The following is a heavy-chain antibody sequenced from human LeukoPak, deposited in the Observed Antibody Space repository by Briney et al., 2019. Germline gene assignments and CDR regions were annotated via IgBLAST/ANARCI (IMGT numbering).Heavy chain of an antibody. V-gene: IGHV4-39*07. CDR2: IYYSGST. CDR3: GKVGGNSNS. D-gene: IGHD4-23*01. Sequence: PGGSLRLSCAASGFSFSNYAMSWVRQPPGKGLEWIGSIYYSGSTYYNPSLKSRVTISVDTSKNQFSLKLSSVTAADTAMYYCGKVGGNSNSWGQGTLVTVSS. J-gene: IGHJ4*02. CDR1: GFSFSNYA.